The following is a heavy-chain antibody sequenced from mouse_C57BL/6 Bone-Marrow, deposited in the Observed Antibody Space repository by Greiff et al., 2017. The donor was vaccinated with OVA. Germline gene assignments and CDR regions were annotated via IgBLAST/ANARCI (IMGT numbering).Heavy chain of an antibody. CDR3: AFYDYDYFDY. V-gene: IGHV1-4*01. D-gene: IGHD2-4*01. CDR2: INPSSGYT. CDR1: GYTFTSYT. Sequence: VLLQQSGAELARPGASVKMSCKASGYTFTSYTMHWVKQRPGQGLEWIGYINPSSGYTKYNQKFKDKATLTADKSSSTAYMQLSSLTSEDSAVYYCAFYDYDYFDYWGQGTTLTVSS. J-gene: IGHJ2*01.